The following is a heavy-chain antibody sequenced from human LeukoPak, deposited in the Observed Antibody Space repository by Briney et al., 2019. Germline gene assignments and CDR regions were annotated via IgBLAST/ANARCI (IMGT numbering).Heavy chain of an antibody. V-gene: IGHV3-64*01. CDR1: GFTFSSYV. CDR2: ISSNGGST. Sequence: GGSLRLSCAASGFTFSSYVTHWVRQAPGKVLEYVSAISSNGGSTYYANSVKGRFTISRDNSKNTLYLQMGSLRAEDMAVYYCARVSAGGDYFDYWGQGTLVTVSS. D-gene: IGHD4-23*01. CDR3: ARVSAGGDYFDY. J-gene: IGHJ4*02.